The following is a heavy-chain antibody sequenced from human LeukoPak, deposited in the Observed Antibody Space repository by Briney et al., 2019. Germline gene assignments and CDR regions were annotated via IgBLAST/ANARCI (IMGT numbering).Heavy chain of an antibody. J-gene: IGHJ4*02. CDR1: GFTFSNFA. D-gene: IGHD3-10*01. CDR2: ISGSGDGT. Sequence: PGGSLRLSCATSGFTFSNFAMNWVRRAPGKGLEWVSTISGSGDGTYYADSVKGRFTISRDNSKNTLFLQMSSLSDDDTALYYCAKGRLQEGTVFRGVITPVDYWGQGTLVTVTS. CDR3: AKGRLQEGTVFRGVITPVDY. V-gene: IGHV3-23*01.